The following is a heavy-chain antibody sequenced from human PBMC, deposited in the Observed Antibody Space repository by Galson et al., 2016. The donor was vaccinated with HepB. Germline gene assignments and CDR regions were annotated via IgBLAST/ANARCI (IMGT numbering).Heavy chain of an antibody. J-gene: IGHJ3*02. CDR3: ASEMGGWSKQTDAFDI. CDR2: INRDGSST. V-gene: IGHV3-74*01. CDR1: EFTFSSHW. D-gene: IGHD6-19*01. Sequence: SLRLSCAASEFTFSSHWMHWVRQTPGKGLVWVSRINRDGSSTSYADSVKGRFTISRDNAKNTVYLQMTSLSSEDAAVYYCASEMGGWSKQTDAFDIWGLGILVTVSS.